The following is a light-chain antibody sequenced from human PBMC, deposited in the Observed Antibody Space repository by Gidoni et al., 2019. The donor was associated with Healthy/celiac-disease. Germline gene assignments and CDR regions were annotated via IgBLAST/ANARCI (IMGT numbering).Light chain of an antibody. CDR2: GAA. CDR3: QQYNNWPLT. Sequence: EIVMTQSPATLSVSPGERATLSCRASQSVSSYLAWYTPKPGQAPMLLIYGAATRATGIPARFSGSGSGTDFTLTISSLQSEDVAVYYCQQYNNWPLTFGQGTKVEIK. CDR1: QSVSSY. V-gene: IGKV3-15*01. J-gene: IGKJ1*01.